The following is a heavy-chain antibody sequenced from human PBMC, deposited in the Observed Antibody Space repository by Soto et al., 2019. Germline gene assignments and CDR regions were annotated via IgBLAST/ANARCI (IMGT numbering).Heavy chain of an antibody. Sequence: EVQLVQSGAEVEKPGESLKISCDGSGYSFISYWIGWVRQIPGKGLEWMGIIYPRDSDTRYSPSFQGQVTISVDKSISTDYLEWSSLKASDTAMYYCATRSSNWGKEGFDAFDIWGQGTMVTVSS. V-gene: IGHV5-51*03. CDR1: GYSFISYW. CDR3: ATRSSNWGKEGFDAFDI. CDR2: IYPRDSDT. D-gene: IGHD7-27*01. J-gene: IGHJ3*02.